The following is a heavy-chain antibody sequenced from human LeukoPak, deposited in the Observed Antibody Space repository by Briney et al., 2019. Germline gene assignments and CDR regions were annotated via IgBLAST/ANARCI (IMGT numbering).Heavy chain of an antibody. CDR3: ARAPQYSSGLDY. D-gene: IGHD6-19*01. CDR1: GFTVSSNY. J-gene: IGHJ4*02. V-gene: IGHV3-53*01. CDR2: IYSGGST. Sequence: VGSLRLSCAASGFTVSSNYMSWVRQAPGKGLEWVSVIYSGGSTYYADSVKGRFTISRNDSKNTLYLQMNSLRAEDTAVYYCARAPQYSSGLDYWGQGTLVTVSS.